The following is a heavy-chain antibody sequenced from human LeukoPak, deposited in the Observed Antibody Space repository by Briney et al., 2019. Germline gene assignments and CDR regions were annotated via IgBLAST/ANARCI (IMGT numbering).Heavy chain of an antibody. D-gene: IGHD5-12*01. V-gene: IGHV3-7*03. Sequence: GGSLRLSCAASGLTFRNYRMGSVRQAPGKGLEWVANTKPDGSAEYYADSVRRRSNTTIDNANNILYLHLTRLSADDTAVSSCARDRGLNTNFDYWGQGTLVTVSS. CDR3: ARDRGLNTNFDY. J-gene: IGHJ4*02. CDR1: GLTFRNYR. CDR2: TKPDGSAE.